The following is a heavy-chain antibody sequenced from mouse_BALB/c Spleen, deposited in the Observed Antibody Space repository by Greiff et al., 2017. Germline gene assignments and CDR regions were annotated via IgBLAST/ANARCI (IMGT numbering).Heavy chain of an antibody. D-gene: IGHD1-2*01. J-gene: IGHJ4*01. Sequence: VQLVESGPGLVAPSQSLSITCTVSGFSLTSYGVHWVRQPPGKGLEWLGVIWAGGSTNYNSALMSRLSISKDNSKSQVFLKMNSLQTDDTAMYYCASYYYGSKDYAMDYWGQGTSVTVSS. CDR1: GFSLTSYG. CDR3: ASYYYGSKDYAMDY. V-gene: IGHV2-9*02. CDR2: IWAGGST.